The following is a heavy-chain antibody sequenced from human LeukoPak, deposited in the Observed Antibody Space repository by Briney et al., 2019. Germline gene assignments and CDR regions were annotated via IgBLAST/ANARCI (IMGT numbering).Heavy chain of an antibody. J-gene: IGHJ3*02. CDR2: FDPEDGET. CDR1: AYTLTELS. D-gene: IGHD3-22*01. Sequence: ASVTVSCKVSAYTLTELSMHCVRQAPGKGLEWMGGFDPEDGETIYAQKFEGRVTMTEDTSTDTAYMELSSLRSEDTAVYYCATPYYYDSSGSKGGAFDIWGQGTMVTVSS. V-gene: IGHV1-24*01. CDR3: ATPYYYDSSGSKGGAFDI.